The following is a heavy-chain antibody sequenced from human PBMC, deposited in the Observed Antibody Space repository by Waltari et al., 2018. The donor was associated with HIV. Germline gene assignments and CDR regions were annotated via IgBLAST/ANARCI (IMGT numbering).Heavy chain of an antibody. CDR2: ISSSSSTI. J-gene: IGHJ4*02. CDR1: GLTFSSYS. Sequence: EVQLVESGGGLVQPGGSLRLSCAASGLTFSSYSMNWVRQAPGKGLECVSYISSSSSTIYYADSVKGRFTISRDNAKNSLYLQMNSLRAEDTAVYYCARDRRYYDSSGYYAVWGQGTLVTVSS. V-gene: IGHV3-48*01. D-gene: IGHD3-22*01. CDR3: ARDRRYYDSSGYYAV.